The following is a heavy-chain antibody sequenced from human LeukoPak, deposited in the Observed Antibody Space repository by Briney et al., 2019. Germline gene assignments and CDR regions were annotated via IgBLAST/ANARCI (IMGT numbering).Heavy chain of an antibody. Sequence: GGSLRLSCAASGFTVSSNYMSWVRQAPGKGLEWVSVIYSGGSTYYADSVKGRFTISRDNSKNTLYLQMNSLRAEDTAVYYCARDSAGPDYGMDVWGQGTTVTVSS. CDR3: ARDSAGPDYGMDV. D-gene: IGHD1-26*01. CDR1: GFTVSSNY. V-gene: IGHV3-66*01. CDR2: IYSGGST. J-gene: IGHJ6*02.